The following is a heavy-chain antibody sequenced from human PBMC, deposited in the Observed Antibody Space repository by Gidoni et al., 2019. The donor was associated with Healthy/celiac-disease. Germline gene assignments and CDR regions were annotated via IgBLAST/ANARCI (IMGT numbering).Heavy chain of an antibody. J-gene: IGHJ4*02. CDR1: GYTFTSYY. CDR2: INPSGGST. Sequence: QVQLVQSGAEVKKPGASVKVSCKASGYTFTSYYLHWVRQAPGQGLEWMGIINPSGGSTSYAQKFQGRVTMTRDTSTSTVYMELSSLRSEDTAVYYCARDRDNYYDSSGIFDYWGQGTLVTVSS. D-gene: IGHD3-22*01. V-gene: IGHV1-46*03. CDR3: ARDRDNYYDSSGIFDY.